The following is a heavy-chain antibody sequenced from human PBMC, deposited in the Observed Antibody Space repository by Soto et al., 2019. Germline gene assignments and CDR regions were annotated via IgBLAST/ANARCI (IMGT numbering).Heavy chain of an antibody. D-gene: IGHD6-13*01. Sequence: EVQLLESGGGLVQPGGSLRLSCAASGFTFSSYAMNWVRQAPGKGLEWVSTMSASTGSTDYADSVKGRFTISRDNSKNTLNLQMTRMRVDATAVYYCTKEFSSRLQFDYWGQGTLVTVSS. CDR3: TKEFSSRLQFDY. CDR2: MSASTGST. V-gene: IGHV3-23*01. J-gene: IGHJ4*02. CDR1: GFTFSSYA.